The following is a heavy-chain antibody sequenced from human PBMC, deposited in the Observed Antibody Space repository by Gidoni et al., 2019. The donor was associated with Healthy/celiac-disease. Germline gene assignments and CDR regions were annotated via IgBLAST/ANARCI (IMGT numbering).Heavy chain of an antibody. D-gene: IGHD2-15*01. V-gene: IGHV3-33*01. Sequence: QVQLVESGGGVVQPGRSLRLSCAASGFTFSSYGMHWVRQAPGKGLEWGAVIWYDGSNKYYADSVKVRFTISRDNSKNTLYLQMNSLRAEDTAVYYCARDKDGCSGGSCYPVYYFDYWGQGTLVTVSS. CDR3: ARDKDGCSGGSCYPVYYFDY. CDR2: IWYDGSNK. J-gene: IGHJ4*02. CDR1: GFTFSSYG.